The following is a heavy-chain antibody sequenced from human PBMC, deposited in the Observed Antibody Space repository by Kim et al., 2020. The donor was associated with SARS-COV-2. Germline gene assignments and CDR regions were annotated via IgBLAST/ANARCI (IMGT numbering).Heavy chain of an antibody. CDR1: GFTFSSYG. Sequence: GGSLRLSCAASGFTFSSYGMHWVRQAPGKGLEWVAVIWYDGSNKYYADSVKGRFTISRDNSKNTLYLQMNSLRAEDTAVYYCARDWGGVSSSTPLDYWGQGTLVTVSS. CDR2: IWYDGSNK. V-gene: IGHV3-33*01. D-gene: IGHD6-13*01. CDR3: ARDWGGVSSSTPLDY. J-gene: IGHJ4*02.